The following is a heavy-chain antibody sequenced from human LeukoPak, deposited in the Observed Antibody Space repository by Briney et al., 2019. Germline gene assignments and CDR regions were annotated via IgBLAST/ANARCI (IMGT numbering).Heavy chain of an antibody. CDR1: GFTFSSYS. CDR3: ARGGSGYGDYSYFFGLDV. CDR2: ISTISSTI. D-gene: IGHD5-12*01. V-gene: IGHV3-48*02. J-gene: IGHJ6*02. Sequence: PGGSLRLSCAASGFTFSSYSMSWVRQAQGKGLEWVSYISTISSTIYYADSVKGRFTISRDNAKNSLSLQMNSLRDEDTAVYYCARGGSGYGDYSYFFGLDVWGQGTTVTVSS.